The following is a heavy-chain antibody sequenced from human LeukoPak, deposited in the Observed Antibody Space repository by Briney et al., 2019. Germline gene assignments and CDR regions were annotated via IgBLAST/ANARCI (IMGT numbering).Heavy chain of an antibody. Sequence: GGSLRLSCAASGFTFSSYAMSWVRQAPGKGLEWVSAISGSGGSTYYADSVKGRFTISRDNSKNTLYLQMNSLRAEDTAVYYCAKDRSYYDYVWGSYRYTGLFDHRGQGTLGTGSS. V-gene: IGHV3-23*01. D-gene: IGHD3-16*02. CDR2: ISGSGGST. CDR1: GFTFSSYA. CDR3: AKDRSYYDYVWGSYRYTGLFDH. J-gene: IGHJ4*02.